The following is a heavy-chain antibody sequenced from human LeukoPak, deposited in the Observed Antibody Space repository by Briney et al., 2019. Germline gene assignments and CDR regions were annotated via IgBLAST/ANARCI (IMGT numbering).Heavy chain of an antibody. CDR3: ARHGLYRGYSGYPSSDY. Sequence: GESLKISCKGSGYSFTSYWIGWVRQMPGKGLEWMGIIYPRDSDTRYSPSFQGQVTISADKSISTAYLQWSSLKASDTAMYYCARHGLYRGYSGYPSSDYWGQGTLVTVSS. CDR2: IYPRDSDT. D-gene: IGHD5-12*01. V-gene: IGHV5-51*01. CDR1: GYSFTSYW. J-gene: IGHJ4*02.